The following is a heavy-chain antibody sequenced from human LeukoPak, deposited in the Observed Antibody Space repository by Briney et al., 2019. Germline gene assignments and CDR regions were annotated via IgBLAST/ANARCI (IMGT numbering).Heavy chain of an antibody. J-gene: IGHJ4*02. D-gene: IGHD3-16*02. V-gene: IGHV3-53*01. Sequence: GGSLRLSCAVSGFTVSSNYMSWVRQAPGKGLEWVSVIYSGGSTYYADSVKGRFTISRDNSKNTLYLQTNSLRAEDTAVYYCARDGLSDYYFDYWGQGTLVTVSS. CDR2: IYSGGST. CDR3: ARDGLSDYYFDY. CDR1: GFTVSSNY.